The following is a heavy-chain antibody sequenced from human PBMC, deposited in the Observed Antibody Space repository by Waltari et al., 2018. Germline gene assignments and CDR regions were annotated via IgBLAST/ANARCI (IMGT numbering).Heavy chain of an antibody. J-gene: IGHJ4*02. Sequence: EVQLVQYGAGVKKPGATGKISSRVSGYTVTDYYIHWVQQAPGKGLEWMGLVDAEDGETTCAEKVQGRVTITADTSTDTAYKELSSRRSEDTAVYYCATGGGTNRPEYWGQGTLVTVSS. CDR1: GYTVTDYY. D-gene: IGHD3-3*01. V-gene: IGHV1-69-2*01. CDR2: VDAEDGET. CDR3: ATGGGTNRPEY.